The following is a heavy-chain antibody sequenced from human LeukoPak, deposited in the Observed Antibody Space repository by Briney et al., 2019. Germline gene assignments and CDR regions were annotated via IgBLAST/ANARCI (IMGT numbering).Heavy chain of an antibody. Sequence: GGSLRLSCAASGFTFSSYAMHWVRQAPGKGLEWVAVISHDGSNKYYADSVKGRSTISRDNSKNTLYLQMNSLRAEDTAVYYCARDGSSSGLDYWGQGTLVTVSS. CDR2: ISHDGSNK. D-gene: IGHD6-6*01. V-gene: IGHV3-30-3*01. CDR1: GFTFSSYA. J-gene: IGHJ4*02. CDR3: ARDGSSSGLDY.